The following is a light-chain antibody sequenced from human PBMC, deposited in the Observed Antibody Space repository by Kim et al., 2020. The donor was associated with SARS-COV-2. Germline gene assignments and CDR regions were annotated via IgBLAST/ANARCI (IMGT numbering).Light chain of an antibody. CDR2: KAS. CDR3: QQYNTYPLT. V-gene: IGKV1-5*03. CDR1: QSISSW. J-gene: IGKJ4*01. Sequence: DIQMSQSPSTLSASVGDRVTITCRASQSISSWLAWYQQKPGKAPKLLIYKASTLESGVPSRFSGSGSGTEFTLTISGLQPDDFAGYYCQQYNTYPLTFGGGTKVDIK.